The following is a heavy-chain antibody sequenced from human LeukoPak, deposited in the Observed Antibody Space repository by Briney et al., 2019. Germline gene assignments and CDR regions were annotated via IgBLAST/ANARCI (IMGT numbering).Heavy chain of an antibody. J-gene: IGHJ4*02. D-gene: IGHD6-19*01. V-gene: IGHV4-34*01. CDR2: INHSGST. Sequence: PSETLSLTCAVYGGSFSGYYWSWIRQPPGKGLEWIGEINHSGSTNYNPSLKSRVTISVDTSKNQFSLKLSSVTAADTAVYYCARGPGIAVAGTYYFDYWGQGTLVTVSS. CDR3: ARGPGIAVAGTYYFDY. CDR1: GGSFSGYY.